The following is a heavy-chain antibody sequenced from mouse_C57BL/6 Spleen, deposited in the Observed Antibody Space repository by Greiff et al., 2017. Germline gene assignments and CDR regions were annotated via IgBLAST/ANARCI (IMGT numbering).Heavy chain of an antibody. J-gene: IGHJ4*01. Sequence: VQLVESGAELAKPGASVKLSCKASGYTFTSYWMHWVKQRPGQGLEWIGYINPSSGYTKYNQKFKDKATLTADKSSSTAYIQLSSLTYEDSAVYCCAGDNNYDAMGCRGQGTSVTVDS. CDR2: INPSSGYT. CDR3: AGDNNYDAMGC. CDR1: GYTFTSYW. D-gene: IGHD1-3*01. V-gene: IGHV1-7*01.